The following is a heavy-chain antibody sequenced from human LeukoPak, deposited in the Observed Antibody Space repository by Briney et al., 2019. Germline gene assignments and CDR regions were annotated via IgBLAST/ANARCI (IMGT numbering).Heavy chain of an antibody. Sequence: GRSMRLSWVGSGFCFSNYVMSWVRQAAGRVQEWLSGIRSGAIYYADSVMGRFTISRDDARKSVLLQLSSLRADDTALYYCARERTGDLGEETLFGGAPLDYWGGGTLVTVSS. D-gene: IGHD3-16*01. CDR1: GFCFSNYV. CDR3: ARERTGDLGEETLFGGAPLDY. J-gene: IGHJ4*02. CDR2: IRSGAI. V-gene: IGHV3-48*03.